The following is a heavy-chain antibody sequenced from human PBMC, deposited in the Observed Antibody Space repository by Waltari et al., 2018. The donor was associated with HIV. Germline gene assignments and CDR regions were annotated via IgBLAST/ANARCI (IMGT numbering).Heavy chain of an antibody. CDR2: IKQDGSEK. CDR1: GLTFSTSW. D-gene: IGHD6-19*01. V-gene: IGHV3-7*01. CDR3: TRDGSGWSNY. Sequence: EVQLVESGGGLVQPGGSLSLSCAASGLTFSTSWMGWVRQAPGKGLEWVANIKQDGSEKFYLDSVKGRFTISRDNAKNSIYLQMNSLTAEDTAIYYCTRDGSGWSNYWGQGTLITVSS. J-gene: IGHJ4*02.